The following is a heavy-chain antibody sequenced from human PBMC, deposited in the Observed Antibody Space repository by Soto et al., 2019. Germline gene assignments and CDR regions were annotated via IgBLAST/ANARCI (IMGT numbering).Heavy chain of an antibody. Sequence: GGSLRLSCAASGFTFSSYAMHWVRQAPGKGLEYVSAISSNGGSTYYADSVKGRFTISRDNSKNTLYLQMSSLRAEDTAVYYCVKESDYGDYLFDYWGQGTLVTVSS. CDR1: GFTFSSYA. CDR3: VKESDYGDYLFDY. V-gene: IGHV3-64D*06. CDR2: ISSNGGST. D-gene: IGHD4-17*01. J-gene: IGHJ4*02.